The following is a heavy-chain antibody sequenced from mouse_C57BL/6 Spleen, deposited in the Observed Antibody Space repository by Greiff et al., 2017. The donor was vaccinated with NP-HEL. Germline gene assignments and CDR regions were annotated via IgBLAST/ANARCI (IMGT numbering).Heavy chain of an antibody. Sequence: DVKLVESGGGLVKPGGSLKLSCAASGFTFSDYGMHWVRQAPEKGLEWVAYISSGSSTIYYADTVKGRFTISRDNAKNTLFLQMTSLRSEDTAMYYCARPQLLWYFDVWGTGTTVTVSS. V-gene: IGHV5-17*01. CDR2: ISSGSSTI. CDR1: GFTFSDYG. J-gene: IGHJ1*03. CDR3: ARPQLLWYFDV. D-gene: IGHD4-1*02.